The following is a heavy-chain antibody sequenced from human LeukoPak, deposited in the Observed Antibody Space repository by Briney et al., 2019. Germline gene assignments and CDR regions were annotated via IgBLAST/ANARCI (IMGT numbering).Heavy chain of an antibody. CDR2: IYYSGST. V-gene: IGHV4-39*01. CDR1: GGSISSSSSY. D-gene: IGHD5/OR15-5a*01. Sequence: SETLSLTCPVSGGSISSSSSYWGWIRQPPGKGLEWIGSIYYSGSTYYNPSLNSRVTISVDTSKNQSSLKLNSVTAADTAVYYCARLRENDSFDIWGQGTMVTVSS. CDR3: ARLRENDSFDI. J-gene: IGHJ3*02.